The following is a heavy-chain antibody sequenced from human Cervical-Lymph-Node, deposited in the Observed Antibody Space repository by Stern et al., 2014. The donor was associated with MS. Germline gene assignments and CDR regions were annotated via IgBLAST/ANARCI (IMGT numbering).Heavy chain of an antibody. CDR2: IYYSGST. CDR3: ARGNYYHGMDV. CDR1: GGSIFSYY. Sequence: QLQLQESGPGLVKPSETLSLTCTVSGGSIFSYYWSWIRQPPGKGLEWIGYIYYSGSTNYNPSLQSRVTISVDASKSELALRLYSVTAADTAVYYCARGNYYHGMDVWGLGTTVTVS. J-gene: IGHJ6*02. V-gene: IGHV4-59*01.